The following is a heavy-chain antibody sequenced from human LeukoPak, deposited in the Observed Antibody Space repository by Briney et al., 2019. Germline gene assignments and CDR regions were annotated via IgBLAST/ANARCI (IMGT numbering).Heavy chain of an antibody. V-gene: IGHV1-3*01. CDR1: GYTFTSYA. J-gene: IGHJ4*02. CDR3: ARAPVYYYGSGIFY. Sequence: VASVKVSCKASGYTFTSYAMHWVRQAPGQRLEWMGWINAGNGNTKYSQKFQGRVTITRDTSASTAYMELSSLRSEDTAVYYCARAPVYYYGSGIFYWGQGTLVTVSS. D-gene: IGHD3-10*01. CDR2: INAGNGNT.